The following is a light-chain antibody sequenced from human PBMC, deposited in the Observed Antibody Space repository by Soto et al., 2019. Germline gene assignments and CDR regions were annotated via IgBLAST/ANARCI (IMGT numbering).Light chain of an antibody. V-gene: IGKV1-9*01. CDR3: QQLTRYPST. Sequence: IQLTQSPSSLSASVGDRVTVTCRASEDITNYLAWYQQKVGKAPKLLIYDASTLHSGVPSRFSGSGSGTDFTLTISVLQPEDFATYYCQQLTRYPSTFGGGTKVDIK. J-gene: IGKJ4*01. CDR1: EDITNY. CDR2: DAS.